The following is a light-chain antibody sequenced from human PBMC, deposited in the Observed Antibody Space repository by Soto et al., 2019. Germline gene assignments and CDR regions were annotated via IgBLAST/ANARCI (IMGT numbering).Light chain of an antibody. Sequence: QSALAQPASVSESPGQTITISCTGTSSDVGGYNYVSWYQQHPGKAPKLRIYEVSNRPSGVSNRFSGSKSGNTASLTISGLQAEDEADYYCSSYTSSSTPYVFGTGTKVTVL. CDR2: EVS. CDR3: SSYTSSSTPYV. V-gene: IGLV2-14*01. J-gene: IGLJ1*01. CDR1: SSDVGGYNY.